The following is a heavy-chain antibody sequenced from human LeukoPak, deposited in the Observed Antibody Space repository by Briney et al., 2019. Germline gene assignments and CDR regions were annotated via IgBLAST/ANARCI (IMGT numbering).Heavy chain of an antibody. D-gene: IGHD3-9*01. V-gene: IGHV4-4*07. Sequence: PSETLSLTCTVSGGSISSYYWSWIRQPPGKGLEWIGRIYTSGSTNYNPSLKSRVTMSVDTSKNQFSLKLSSVTAADTAVYSCARDYDVLTAYPPTQLFDPWGQGTLVTVSS. J-gene: IGHJ5*02. CDR3: ARDYDVLTAYPPTQLFDP. CDR2: IYTSGST. CDR1: GGSISSYY.